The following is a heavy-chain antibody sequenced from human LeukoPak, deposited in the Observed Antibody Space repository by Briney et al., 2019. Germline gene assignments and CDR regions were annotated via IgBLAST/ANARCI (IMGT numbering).Heavy chain of an antibody. D-gene: IGHD5-12*01. CDR3: ARDLRVAGYSGYDYNWFDP. Sequence: PGGSLRLSCAASGFPFSSRWMSWVRQAPGKGLEWVANIKADGSEKYYVDSVKGRFTISRDNAKNSLYLQMNSLRAEDTAVYYCARDLRVAGYSGYDYNWFDPWGQGTLVTVSS. CDR2: IKADGSEK. CDR1: GFPFSSRW. V-gene: IGHV3-7*05. J-gene: IGHJ5*02.